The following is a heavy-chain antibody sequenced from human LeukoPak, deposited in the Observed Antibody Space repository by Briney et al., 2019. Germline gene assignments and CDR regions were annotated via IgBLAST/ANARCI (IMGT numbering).Heavy chain of an antibody. Sequence: SETLSLTCTVSGGSISIYYWSWIRQPPGKGLEWIGYVYDSGSVNYNPSLKSRVTISVDTSKNQFSLKLSSVTAADTAVYYCTRVRELGVWGQGTTVTVSS. CDR3: TRVRELGV. J-gene: IGHJ6*02. CDR1: GGSISIYY. CDR2: VYDSGSV. V-gene: IGHV4-59*01. D-gene: IGHD1-26*01.